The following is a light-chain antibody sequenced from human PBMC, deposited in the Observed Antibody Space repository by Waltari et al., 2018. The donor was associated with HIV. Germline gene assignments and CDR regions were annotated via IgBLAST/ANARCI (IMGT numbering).Light chain of an antibody. V-gene: IGLV3-25*03. CDR2: KDS. J-gene: IGLJ2*01. CDR1: ALPKQY. CDR3: QSADTSGTHVV. Sequence: SYELTQPPSVSVSPGQTARITCSGDALPKQYAYWYQQKPGQAPVLVIDKDSERPSGIPERVSGSSSGTTVTLTISGVQAEDEADYYCQSADTSGTHVVFGGGTKLTVL.